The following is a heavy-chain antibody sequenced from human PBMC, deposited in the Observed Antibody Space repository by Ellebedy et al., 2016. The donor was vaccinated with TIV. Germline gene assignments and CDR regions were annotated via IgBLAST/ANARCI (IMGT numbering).Heavy chain of an antibody. J-gene: IGHJ4*02. V-gene: IGHV3-48*01. CDR2: ITGTGVI. CDR1: GFTFSTYS. CDR3: ARPTIILSF. D-gene: IGHD1-1*01. Sequence: GGSLRLXXAASGFTFSTYSMNWVRQAPGKGLEWVSYITGTGVIQYADSVKGRFTVSRDNSQNTVFLEMNSLRPEDTAMYYCARPTIILSFWGQGTLVTVSS.